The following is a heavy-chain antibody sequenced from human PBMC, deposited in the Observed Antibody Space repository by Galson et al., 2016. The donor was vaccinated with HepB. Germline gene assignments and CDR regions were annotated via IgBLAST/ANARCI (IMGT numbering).Heavy chain of an antibody. CDR2: IWYDGSNE. J-gene: IGHJ6*02. CDR1: GFIFSSYW. Sequence: SLRLSCAASGFIFSSYWMNWVRQAPGKGLEWVALIWYDGSNEYYADSVKGRFAISRDNSKNTLYLQMNSLRAEDTAVYYCARDHDGGITIFGVVIDYYYYGMDVWGQGTTVTVSS. V-gene: IGHV3-33*08. CDR3: ARDHDGGITIFGVVIDYYYYGMDV. D-gene: IGHD3-3*01.